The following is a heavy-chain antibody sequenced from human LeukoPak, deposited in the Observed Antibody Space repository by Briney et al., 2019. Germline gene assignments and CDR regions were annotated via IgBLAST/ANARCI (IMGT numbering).Heavy chain of an antibody. CDR1: GFTFSSYW. J-gene: IGHJ4*02. D-gene: IGHD4-23*01. CDR2: INQDGSEK. Sequence: GGSLRLSCADSGFTFSSYWISWVRQAPGKGLKWVANINQDGSEKYYVDSVRGRLTISRDNAKNSLYLQMNSLRAEDTAVYYCAISSPVATVGYWGQGTLVTVSS. CDR3: AISSPVATVGY. V-gene: IGHV3-7*01.